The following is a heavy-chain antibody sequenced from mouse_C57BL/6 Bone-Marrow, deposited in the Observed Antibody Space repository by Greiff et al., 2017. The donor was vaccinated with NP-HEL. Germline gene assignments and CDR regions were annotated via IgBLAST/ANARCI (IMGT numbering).Heavy chain of an antibody. J-gene: IGHJ3*01. Sequence: QVQLQQSGAELVMPGASVKLSCKASGYTFTSYWMHWVKQRPGQGLEWIGEIDPSDSYTNYNQKFKGKSPLPVDKSSSTAYMQLSSLTSEDSAVYYCARTFYYGNYEFAYWGQGTLVTVSA. D-gene: IGHD2-1*01. CDR3: ARTFYYGNYEFAY. V-gene: IGHV1-69*01. CDR2: IDPSDSYT. CDR1: GYTFTSYW.